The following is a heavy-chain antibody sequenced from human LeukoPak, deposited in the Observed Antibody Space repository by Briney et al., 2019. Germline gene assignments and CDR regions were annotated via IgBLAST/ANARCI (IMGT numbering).Heavy chain of an antibody. CDR1: GITLSNYG. D-gene: IGHD5-12*01. CDR2: IKHDGSEK. Sequence: PGGSLRLSCAVSGITLSNYGMSWVRQAPGKGLEWVATIKHDGSEKHYVDSVEGRFTISRDNAMNSLYLQMNSLRAEDTAVYYCARDRGLSGYDLCDYWGQGTLVTVSS. CDR3: ARDRGLSGYDLCDY. J-gene: IGHJ4*02. V-gene: IGHV3-7*01.